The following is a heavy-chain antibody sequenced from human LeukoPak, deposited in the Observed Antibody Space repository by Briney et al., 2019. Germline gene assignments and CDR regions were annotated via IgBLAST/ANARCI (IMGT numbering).Heavy chain of an antibody. D-gene: IGHD1-1*01. CDR1: GYTFTGYY. CDR2: INPNSGGT. CDR3: ARDYGLEPLYY. J-gene: IGHJ4*02. V-gene: IGHV1-2*02. Sequence: GASVKVSCKASGYTFTGYYIHWVRQAPGQGLEWMGWINPNSGGTNYAQKFQGRVTMTRDTSISTVYTDLSRLRSDDTAVYYCARDYGLEPLYYWGQGTLVTVSS.